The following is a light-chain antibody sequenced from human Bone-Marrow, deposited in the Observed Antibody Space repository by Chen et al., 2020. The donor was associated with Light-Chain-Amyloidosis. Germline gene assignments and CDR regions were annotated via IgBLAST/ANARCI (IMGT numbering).Light chain of an antibody. Sequence: EVVLTQSPATLSLSPGEGATLSCRASQSLSRNLAWYQQKPGQPPRLLMYGASTRAAGISARFSGRGSGTEFTLTISSLQSEDFAIYYCQQYNNWPQTFGQGTKVDIK. J-gene: IGKJ1*01. CDR2: GAS. V-gene: IGKV3-15*01. CDR1: QSLSRN. CDR3: QQYNNWPQT.